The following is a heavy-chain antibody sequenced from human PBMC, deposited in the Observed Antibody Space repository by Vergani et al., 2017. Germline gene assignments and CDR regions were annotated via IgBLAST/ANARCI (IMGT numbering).Heavy chain of an antibody. CDR2: IYYSGST. V-gene: IGHV4-59*01. CDR3: ARYDCSSTSCYTSRFDS. CDR1: GASISSYS. J-gene: IGHJ4*02. Sequence: QVQLQESGPGLVKPSETLPLTCTVSGASISSYSWSWIRQPPGKGLEWIGYIYYSGSTNYNPSLKSRVTISVDTSKNQFSLKLSSVTAADTAVYYCARYDCSSTSCYTSRFDSWGQGALVTVSS. D-gene: IGHD2-2*02.